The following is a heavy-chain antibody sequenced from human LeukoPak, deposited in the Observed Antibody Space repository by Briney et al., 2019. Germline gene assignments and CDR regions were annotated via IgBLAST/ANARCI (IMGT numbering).Heavy chain of an antibody. CDR1: GFTFSSYA. CDR2: ISYDGSNK. J-gene: IGHJ5*02. CDR3: AKVSGNWFDP. V-gene: IGHV3-30*04. Sequence: GGSLRLSCAASGFTFSSYAMHWVRQAPGKGLEWVAVISYDGSNKYYADSVKGRFTISRDNSKNTLYLQMNSLRAEDTAVYYCAKVSGNWFDPWGQGTLVTVSS.